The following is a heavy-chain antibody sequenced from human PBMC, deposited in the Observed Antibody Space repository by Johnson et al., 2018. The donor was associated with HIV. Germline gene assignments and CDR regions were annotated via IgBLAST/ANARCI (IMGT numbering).Heavy chain of an antibody. CDR1: GFTFDDYA. D-gene: IGHD1-26*01. Sequence: VQLVESGGGLVQPGRSLRLSCAASGFTFDDYAMHWVRQAPGKGLEWVSLINWNGGSTGYADSVKGRFTISRDNAKNSLYLQMNSLRAEDTALYYCARDEGIEWELLPNAFDIWGQGTMVTVSS. J-gene: IGHJ3*02. CDR2: INWNGGST. V-gene: IGHV3-20*04. CDR3: ARDEGIEWELLPNAFDI.